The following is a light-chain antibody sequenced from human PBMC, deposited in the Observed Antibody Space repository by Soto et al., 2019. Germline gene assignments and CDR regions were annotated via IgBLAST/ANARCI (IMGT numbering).Light chain of an antibody. V-gene: IGKV3-20*01. CDR3: THHDRSPPYT. CDR1: RSFASSY. Sequence: EIVLTQSPVTLSLSPGERATLSCRASRSFASSYLGWYQQKPGQAPRLLIYAASTRAAGIPDRFSGSGCATDFTLTISRLEPEDSAVYYCTHHDRSPPYTFGQRTKLEIK. CDR2: AAS. J-gene: IGKJ2*01.